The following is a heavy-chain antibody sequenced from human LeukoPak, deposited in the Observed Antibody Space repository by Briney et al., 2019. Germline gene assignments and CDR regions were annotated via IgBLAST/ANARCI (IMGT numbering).Heavy chain of an antibody. J-gene: IGHJ3*02. D-gene: IGHD3-16*01. CDR3: ARARYANAWYAFDI. CDR2: LSHSGST. Sequence: PSETLSLTCTVSGCTVSTYYWSWIRQPPGRGLEWIGYLSHSGSTDSNPSLQSRVTTLVDTSKNQFSLKLTSVTAADTAVYYCARARYANAWYAFDIWGQGTMVTVSS. CDR1: GCTVSTYY. V-gene: IGHV4-59*02.